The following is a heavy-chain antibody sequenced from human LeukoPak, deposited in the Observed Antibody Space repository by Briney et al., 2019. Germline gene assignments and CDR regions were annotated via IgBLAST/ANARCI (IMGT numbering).Heavy chain of an antibody. D-gene: IGHD3-9*01. CDR2: IDYSGRT. CDR1: GGSTNSYY. CDR3: ARTPDYDILTGPRLGHDAFDI. J-gene: IGHJ3*02. V-gene: IGHV4-59*08. Sequence: SETLSLTCTVSGGSTNSYYWSWIRQPPGKGLEWIGYIDYSGRTKYNPSLKSRVTVSVDTSKNQFSPKLSSVTAADTAVYYCARTPDYDILTGPRLGHDAFDIWGQGTMVTVSS.